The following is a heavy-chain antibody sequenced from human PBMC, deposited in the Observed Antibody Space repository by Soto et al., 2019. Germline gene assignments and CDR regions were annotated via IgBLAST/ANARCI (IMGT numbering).Heavy chain of an antibody. Sequence: GGSLRLSCAASGFTFSSYSMNWVRQAPGKGLEWVSYISSSSSNIYYADSVKGRFTISRDNAKNSLYLQMNSLRDEDTAVYYCARDRGDYYDSSNYYYGMDVWGQGTTVTVSS. J-gene: IGHJ6*02. CDR1: GFTFSSYS. D-gene: IGHD3-22*01. CDR2: ISSSSSNI. CDR3: ARDRGDYYDSSNYYYGMDV. V-gene: IGHV3-48*02.